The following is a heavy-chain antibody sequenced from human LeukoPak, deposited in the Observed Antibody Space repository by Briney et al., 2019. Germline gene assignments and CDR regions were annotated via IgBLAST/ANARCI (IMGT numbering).Heavy chain of an antibody. J-gene: IGHJ4*02. CDR3: AREVDCSGGSCYHFDY. CDR2: IYYSGST. V-gene: IGHV4-59*01. CDR1: GGSFSGYY. Sequence: SETLSLTCAVYGGSFSGYYWSWIRQPPGKGLEWIGYIYYSGSTNYNPSLKSRVTISVDTSKNQFSLKLSSVTAADTAVYYCAREVDCSGGSCYHFDYWGQGTLVTVSS. D-gene: IGHD2-15*01.